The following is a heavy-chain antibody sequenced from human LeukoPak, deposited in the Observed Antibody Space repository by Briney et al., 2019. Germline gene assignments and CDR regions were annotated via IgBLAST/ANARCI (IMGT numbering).Heavy chain of an antibody. Sequence: WASVKVSCKASGYTFTSYGISWVRQAPGQGLEWMGWISAYNGNTNYAQKLQGRVTMTTDTSTSTAYMELRSLRSDDTAVYYCARGLGIAVAGKRDGMDVWGKGTTVTVSS. J-gene: IGHJ6*04. V-gene: IGHV1-18*04. D-gene: IGHD6-19*01. CDR3: ARGLGIAVAGKRDGMDV. CDR1: GYTFTSYG. CDR2: ISAYNGNT.